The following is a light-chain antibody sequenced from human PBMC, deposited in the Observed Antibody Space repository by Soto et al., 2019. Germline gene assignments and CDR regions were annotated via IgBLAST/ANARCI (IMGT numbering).Light chain of an antibody. CDR2: GAS. V-gene: IGKV3-15*01. CDR3: QQYNNWPPWGT. Sequence: EIVMTQSPATLSVSPGERATLSCRASQSVSSNLAWYQQKPGQAPRLLIYGASTRATGIPARFSGSGSGPAFTLTISSLQSEDFAVYYCQQYNNWPPWGTFGQGTKVEIK. CDR1: QSVSSN. J-gene: IGKJ1*01.